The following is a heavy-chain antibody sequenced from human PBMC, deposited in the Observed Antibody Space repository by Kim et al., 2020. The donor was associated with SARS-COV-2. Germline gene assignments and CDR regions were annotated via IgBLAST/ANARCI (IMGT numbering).Heavy chain of an antibody. CDR1: GGSISSSSYY. V-gene: IGHV4-39*01. Sequence: SETLSLTCTVSGGSISSSSYYWGWIRQPPGKGLEWIGSIYYSGSTYYNPSLKSRVTISVDTSKNQFSLKLSSVTAADTAVYYCAHSGSYYKRGGYWGQGTLVTVSS. CDR2: IYYSGST. J-gene: IGHJ4*02. D-gene: IGHD3-10*01. CDR3: AHSGSYYKRGGY.